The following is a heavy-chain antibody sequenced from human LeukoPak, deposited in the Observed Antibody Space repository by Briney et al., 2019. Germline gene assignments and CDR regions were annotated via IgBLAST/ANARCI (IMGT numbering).Heavy chain of an antibody. V-gene: IGHV3-7*01. CDR3: ARGAFEGTSQGVFDY. J-gene: IGHJ4*02. CDR2: IRQDGSEK. CDR1: GFTFSSYW. D-gene: IGHD2-2*01. Sequence: GGSLRLSCAASGFTFSSYWMSWVRQAPGKGLEWVANIRQDGSEKYYVDSVKGRFTISRDNAKNSLYLQMNSLRAEDTAVYYCARGAFEGTSQGVFDYWGQGTLVTVSS.